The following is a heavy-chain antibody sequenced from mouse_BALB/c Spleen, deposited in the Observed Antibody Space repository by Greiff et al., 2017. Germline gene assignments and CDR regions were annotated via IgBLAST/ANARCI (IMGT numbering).Heavy chain of an antibody. D-gene: IGHD1-1*01. J-gene: IGHJ4*01. CDR3: ASPSYGSSYDYAMDY. CDR2: IDPANGNT. V-gene: IGHV14-3*02. CDR1: GFNIKDTY. Sequence: VQLQQSGAELVKPGASVKLSCTASGFNIKDTYMHWVKQRPEQGLEWIGRIDPANGNTKYDPKFQGKATITADTSSNTAYLQLSSLTSEDTAVYYCASPSYGSSYDYAMDYWGQGTSVTVSS.